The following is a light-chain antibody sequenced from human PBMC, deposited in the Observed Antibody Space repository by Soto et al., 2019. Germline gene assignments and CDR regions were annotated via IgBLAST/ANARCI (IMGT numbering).Light chain of an antibody. CDR1: SSDVGGYNY. CDR2: EVS. V-gene: IGLV2-14*01. CDR3: SSYTSSSTRRV. Sequence: QSALTQPASVSGSPGQSITISCTGTSSDVGGYNYVSWYQQHPGKAPKLMIYEVSNRPSGVSNRFSGSKSGNTASLTISGLLAEDEADYYSSSYTSSSTRRVFGGGTKLPVL. J-gene: IGLJ3*02.